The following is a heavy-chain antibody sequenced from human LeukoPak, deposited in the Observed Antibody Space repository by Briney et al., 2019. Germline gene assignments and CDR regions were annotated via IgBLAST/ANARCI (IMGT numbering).Heavy chain of an antibody. J-gene: IGHJ6*03. CDR2: ISSSGSTI. V-gene: IGHV3-11*04. Sequence: GGSLRLSCAASGFTFSDYYMSWIRQAPGKGLEWVSYISSSGSTIYYADSVKGRFTISRDNAKNSLYLQMNSLRAEDTAVYYCASDDFWSGYTMDVWGKGTTVTVSS. CDR1: GFTFSDYY. D-gene: IGHD3-3*01. CDR3: ASDDFWSGYTMDV.